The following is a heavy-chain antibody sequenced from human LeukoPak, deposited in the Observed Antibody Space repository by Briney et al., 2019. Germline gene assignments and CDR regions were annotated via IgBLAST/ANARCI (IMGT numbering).Heavy chain of an antibody. D-gene: IGHD4-17*01. V-gene: IGHV1-3*01. CDR2: INVGNGNT. Sequence: ASVKVSCKAPGYTFTNYAMHWVRQAPGQRLEWVGWINVGNGNTKYSQKFQGRVTITRDTSASSAYMQLSSLRSEDTAVYYCARKTYGDYVYFDLWGRGTLVTVSS. CDR3: ARKTYGDYVYFDL. CDR1: GYTFTNYA. J-gene: IGHJ2*01.